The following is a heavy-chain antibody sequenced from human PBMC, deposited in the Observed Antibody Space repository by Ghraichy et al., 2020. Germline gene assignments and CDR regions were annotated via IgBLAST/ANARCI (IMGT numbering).Heavy chain of an antibody. D-gene: IGHD4-23*01. J-gene: IGHJ2*01. V-gene: IGHV1-2*04. CDR1: GYTFTGYY. CDR3: ARGGSTVVTPYWYFDL. CDR2: INPNSGGT. Sequence: ASVKVSCKASGYTFTGYYMHWVRQAPGQGLEWMGWINPNSGGTNYAQKFQGWVTMTRDTSISTAYMELSRLRSDDTAVYYCARGGSTVVTPYWYFDLWGRGTLVTVSS.